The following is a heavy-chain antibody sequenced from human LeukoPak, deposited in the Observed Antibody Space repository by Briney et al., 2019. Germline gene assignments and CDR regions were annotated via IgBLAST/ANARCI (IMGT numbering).Heavy chain of an antibody. J-gene: IGHJ4*02. CDR2: INGDGNST. CDR1: GFTFSPYW. CDR3: ARGKSGVVDY. Sequence: GGSLRLSCAASGFTFSPYWMHWVRQAPGKGLVWVSRINGDGNSTSYADSVKGRVTISRDNAKNTLYLQMNSLRAEDTAVFYCARGKSGVVDYWGQGTLVTVSS. D-gene: IGHD3-3*01. V-gene: IGHV3-74*01.